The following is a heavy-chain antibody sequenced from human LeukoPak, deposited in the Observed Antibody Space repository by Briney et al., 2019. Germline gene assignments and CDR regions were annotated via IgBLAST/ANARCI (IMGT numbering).Heavy chain of an antibody. Sequence: ASVKVSCKASGYTFTSYGLNWMRQAAGQGLEWMGWISGSTGSTNYALNLQGRVTVTTYTSTRTAYMELRSLRSDDTAIYDCARGSISLRDFHYIDVWGKGTTVTVSS. V-gene: IGHV1-18*04. CDR1: GYTFTSYG. CDR2: ISGSTGST. D-gene: IGHD2/OR15-2a*01. J-gene: IGHJ6*03. CDR3: ARGSISLRDFHYIDV.